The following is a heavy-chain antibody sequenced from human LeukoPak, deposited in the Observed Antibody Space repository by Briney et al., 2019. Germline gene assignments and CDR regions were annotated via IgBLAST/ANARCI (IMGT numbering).Heavy chain of an antibody. CDR3: AKGEGGDSGWYGDY. CDR1: GCSFSSYG. V-gene: IGHV3-30*18. CDR2: ISYDGTSK. D-gene: IGHD6-19*01. J-gene: IGHJ4*02. Sequence: GSLRLSCAASGCSFSSYGFHWVRQAPGKGLEWVAVISYDGTSKYYADSVKGRFTISRDNSKNTLFLQMNSLRAEDTAVYYCAKGEGGDSGWYGDYWGQGTLVTVSS.